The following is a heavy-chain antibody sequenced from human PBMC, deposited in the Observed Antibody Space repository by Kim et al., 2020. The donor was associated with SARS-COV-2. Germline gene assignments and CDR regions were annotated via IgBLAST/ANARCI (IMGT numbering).Heavy chain of an antibody. CDR3: AREGGSSSTHLDY. V-gene: IGHV4-4*07. Sequence: NYNPSVKSRVTMSVDTSNNQFSLNLTSVTAADTAVYYCAREGGSSSTHLDYWGQGTLVTVSS. D-gene: IGHD2-2*01. J-gene: IGHJ4*02.